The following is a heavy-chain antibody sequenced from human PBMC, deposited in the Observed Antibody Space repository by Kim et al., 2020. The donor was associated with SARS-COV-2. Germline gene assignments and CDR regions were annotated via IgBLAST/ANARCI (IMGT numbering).Heavy chain of an antibody. D-gene: IGHD3-3*01. J-gene: IGHJ4*02. CDR3: ASQSTYYDFWSGYESDY. V-gene: IGHV4-39*01. CDR1: GGSISSSSYY. CDR2: IYYSGST. Sequence: SETLSLTCTVSGGSISSSSYYWGWIRQPPGKGLEWIGSIYYSGSTYYNPSLKSRVTISVDTSKNQFSLKLSSVTAADTAVYYCASQSTYYDFWSGYESDYWGQGTLVTVSS.